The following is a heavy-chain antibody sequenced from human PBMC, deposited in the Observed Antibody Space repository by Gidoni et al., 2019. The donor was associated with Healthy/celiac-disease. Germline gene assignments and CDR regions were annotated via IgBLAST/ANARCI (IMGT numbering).Heavy chain of an antibody. CDR1: VFTLSIYG. CDR2: ISYDGRNK. Sequence: QVQLVESGGGFVQPGRSLRLSCPASVFTLSIYGMHWVRPAPGKGLEWVAVISYDGRNKYYADSVKGRLTISRDNSKNTLYLKMNRLRAEDTAVYYCAKDIKVDTTMPTFSRPYYYGMDVWGQGNTVTVSS. CDR3: AKDIKVDTTMPTFSRPYYYGMDV. J-gene: IGHJ6*02. D-gene: IGHD5-18*01. V-gene: IGHV3-30*18.